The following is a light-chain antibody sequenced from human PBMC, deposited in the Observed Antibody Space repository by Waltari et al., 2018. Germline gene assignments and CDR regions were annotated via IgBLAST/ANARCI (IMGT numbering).Light chain of an antibody. CDR3: ALYMGSGIWV. Sequence: QTVVTQEPSLSVSPGGTVTLTCALSSGSLSTTSYATWYQQTPGQAPRTLVYKANRRSSGVPDRFSGSILGKTAALASTGAQADDGSDYYCALYMGSGIWVFGGGTRLTVL. CDR1: SGSLSTTSY. CDR2: KAN. V-gene: IGLV8-61*01. J-gene: IGLJ3*02.